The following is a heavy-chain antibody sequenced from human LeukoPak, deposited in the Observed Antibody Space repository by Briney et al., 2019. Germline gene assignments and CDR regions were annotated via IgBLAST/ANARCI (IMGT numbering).Heavy chain of an antibody. CDR3: AKGNGYSYGRYYFDY. CDR2: ITASGGST. CDR1: GFTFNNYA. D-gene: IGHD5-18*01. V-gene: IGHV3-23*01. Sequence: GGSLRLSCASSGFTFNNYAMTWVRQAPGKGLEWVSSITASGGSTYCADSVKGRFTISRDNSKNTLYLQMSSLRAEDPAVYYCAKGNGYSYGRYYFDYWGQGTLVTVSS. J-gene: IGHJ4*02.